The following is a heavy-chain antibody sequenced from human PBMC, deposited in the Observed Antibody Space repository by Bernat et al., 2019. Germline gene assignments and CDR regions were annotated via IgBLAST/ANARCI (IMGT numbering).Heavy chain of an antibody. Sequence: QVQLVQSGAEVKKPGSSVKVSCKASGGTFSSYAISWVRQAPGQGLEWMGGIIPIFGTANYAQKFQGRVTITADKSTSTAYMELSSLRSEDMAVYYCARAVRIGPSYYYYGMDVWGQGTTVTVSS. D-gene: IGHD2/OR15-2a*01. CDR2: IIPIFGTA. J-gene: IGHJ6*02. CDR3: ARAVRIGPSYYYYGMDV. CDR1: GGTFSSYA. V-gene: IGHV1-69*06.